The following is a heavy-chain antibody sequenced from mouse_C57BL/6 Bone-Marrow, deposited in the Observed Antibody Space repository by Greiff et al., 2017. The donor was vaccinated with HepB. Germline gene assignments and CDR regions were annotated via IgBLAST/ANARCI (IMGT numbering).Heavy chain of an antibody. J-gene: IGHJ4*01. V-gene: IGHV1-20*01. CDR3: ARGYAPTVVATYYAMDY. CDR1: GYSFTGYF. D-gene: IGHD1-1*01. Sequence: EVQLQQSGPELVKPGDSVKISCKASGYSFTGYFMNWVMQSHGKSLEWIGRINPYNGDTFYNQKFKGKATLTVDKSSSTAHMELRSLTSEDSAVYYCARGYAPTVVATYYAMDYWGQGTSVTVSS. CDR2: INPYNGDT.